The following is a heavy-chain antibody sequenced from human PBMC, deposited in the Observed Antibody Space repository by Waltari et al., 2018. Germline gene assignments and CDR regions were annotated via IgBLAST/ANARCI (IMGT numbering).Heavy chain of an antibody. CDR3: ATDNYYDSSEDYYYGMDV. Sequence: QVQLVQSGAEVKKPGASVKVSCKVSGYTLTELSMHWVRQAPGKGLEWMGGFDPEDGETIYAQKFQGRVTMTEDTSTDTAYMELSSLRSEDTAVYYCATDNYYDSSEDYYYGMDVWGQGTTVTVPS. J-gene: IGHJ6*02. V-gene: IGHV1-24*01. CDR2: FDPEDGET. CDR1: GYTLTELS. D-gene: IGHD3-22*01.